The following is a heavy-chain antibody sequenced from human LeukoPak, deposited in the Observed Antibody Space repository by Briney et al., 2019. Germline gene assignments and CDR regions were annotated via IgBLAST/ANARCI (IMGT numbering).Heavy chain of an antibody. CDR2: ISGSGGPT. D-gene: IGHD4-17*01. V-gene: IGHV3-23*01. CDR3: AKDPDYGDYPIFDY. J-gene: IGHJ4*02. Sequence: GSLRLSCAASGFTFSSYAISWVRQAPGGGLEGVSAISGSGGPTYYADSVKGRFTISRDNSKNTLYLQMNTLRVEDTAVYYCAKDPDYGDYPIFDYWGQGTLVTVSS. CDR1: GFTFSSYA.